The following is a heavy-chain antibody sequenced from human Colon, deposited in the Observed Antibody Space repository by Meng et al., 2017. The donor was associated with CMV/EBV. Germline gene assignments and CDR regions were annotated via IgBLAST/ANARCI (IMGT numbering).Heavy chain of an antibody. Sequence: LSLTCAASKIKFSSYAMSWVRQAPGKGLEWVSTISGSGDSTHYADSIKGRFTISRDNSKSTLYLQLNSLRAEDTAVYYCARGTTGTSYYYYGMDIWGQGTTVTVSS. CDR1: KIKFSSYA. D-gene: IGHD1-1*01. J-gene: IGHJ6*02. V-gene: IGHV3-23*01. CDR3: ARGTTGTSYYYYGMDI. CDR2: ISGSGDST.